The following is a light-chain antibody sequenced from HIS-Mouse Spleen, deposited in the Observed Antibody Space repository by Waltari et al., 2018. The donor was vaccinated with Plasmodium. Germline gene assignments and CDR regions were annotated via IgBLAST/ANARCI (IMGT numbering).Light chain of an antibody. CDR2: DVS. V-gene: IGLV2-11*01. J-gene: IGLJ2*01. Sequence: QSALTQPRSVSGSPGQPVTIPCTGTSSDVGGYNYVSWYQQHPGKAPKLMIYDVSKRPSGVPDRFSGSKSGNTASLTISGLQAEDEADYYCCSYAGSYTRVFGGGTKLTVL. CDR3: CSYAGSYTRV. CDR1: SSDVGGYNY.